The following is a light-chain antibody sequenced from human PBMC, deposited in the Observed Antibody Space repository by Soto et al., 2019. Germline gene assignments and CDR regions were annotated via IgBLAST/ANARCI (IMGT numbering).Light chain of an antibody. Sequence: DIVMTQSPDSLAVSLGERVTISCKSSQTILSTSNNKHYLAWFRQKPGQPPKLLIYLASTRESGVPDRFSGSGSGTDFTLTITSLQAEDGAIYSCHQYYSVPPTFGQGTRLEIK. CDR2: LAS. CDR1: QTILSTSNNKHY. V-gene: IGKV4-1*01. J-gene: IGKJ5*01. CDR3: HQYYSVPPT.